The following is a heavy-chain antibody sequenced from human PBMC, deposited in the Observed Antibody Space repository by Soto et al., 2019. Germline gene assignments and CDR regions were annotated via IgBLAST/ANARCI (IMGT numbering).Heavy chain of an antibody. D-gene: IGHD6-13*01. Sequence: TGGSLRLSCAASGFTFGNDAMHWVRQVPAKGLEWVSGINCNSGSIGYADSVKGRFAISRDNAKNSLHLQMNSLRAEDTAFYYCVKDESINWYSGHFRHWGQGTLVTVSS. CDR3: VKDESINWYSGHFRH. CDR1: GFTFGNDA. J-gene: IGHJ1*01. CDR2: INCNSGSI. V-gene: IGHV3-9*01.